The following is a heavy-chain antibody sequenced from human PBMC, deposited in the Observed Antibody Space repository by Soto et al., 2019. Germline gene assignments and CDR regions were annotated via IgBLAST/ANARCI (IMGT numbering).Heavy chain of an antibody. V-gene: IGHV4-4*07. CDR3: ARDRPFDGYYYYGMDV. CDR2: IYTSGST. Sequence: SETLSLTCTVSGGSISSYYWSWIRQPAGRGLEWIGRIYTSGSTNYNPSLKSRVTMSVDTSKNQFSLMLSSVTAADTAVYYCARDRPFDGYYYYGMDVWGQGTTVTVSS. D-gene: IGHD3-9*01. CDR1: GGSISSYY. J-gene: IGHJ6*02.